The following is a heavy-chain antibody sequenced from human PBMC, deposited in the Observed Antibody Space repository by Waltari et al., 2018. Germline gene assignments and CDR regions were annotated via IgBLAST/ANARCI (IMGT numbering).Heavy chain of an antibody. CDR2: IKSETDGGTT. V-gene: IGHV3-15*01. D-gene: IGHD2-8*01. Sequence: VQLVDSGGGLVKPGGSLSLSCAASGFTFSRSWISWVRQAPGKGLEWIGRIKSETDGGTTDYAAPVKGRFTISRDDSKNTLYLQLNSLKTEDTAVYYCTTGGVKGPHDAFDIWGQGAMVTVSS. J-gene: IGHJ3*02. CDR3: TTGGVKGPHDAFDI. CDR1: GFTFSRSW.